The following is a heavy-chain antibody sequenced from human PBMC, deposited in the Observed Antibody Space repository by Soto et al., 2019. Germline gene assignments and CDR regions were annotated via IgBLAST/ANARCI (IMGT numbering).Heavy chain of an antibody. CDR1: GFTFRSFG. Sequence: GGSLIISCAASGFTFRSFGMYWVRQAPGRGLEGVSLIWYDGSKKSYGDSVKGRFTISRDNSRNTVYLQMNSLRADDTAVYYCARDASYYSLWSGYYPSRNGMDVWGQGT. J-gene: IGHJ6*02. CDR2: IWYDGSKK. V-gene: IGHV3-33*01. CDR3: ARDASYYSLWSGYYPSRNGMDV. D-gene: IGHD3-3*01.